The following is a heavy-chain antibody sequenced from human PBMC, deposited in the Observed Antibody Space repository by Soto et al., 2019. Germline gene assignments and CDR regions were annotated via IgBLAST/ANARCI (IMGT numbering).Heavy chain of an antibody. CDR2: INHSGST. D-gene: IGHD3-3*01. V-gene: IGHV4-34*01. Sequence: SETLSLTFAVYGGSFSCYYWSWIRQPPGKGLEWIGEINHSGSTNYNPSLKSRVTISVDTSKNQFSLKLSSVTAADTAVYYCARDRTYYDFWSGYRHYYYGMDVWGQGTTVTVSS. J-gene: IGHJ6*02. CDR3: ARDRTYYDFWSGYRHYYYGMDV. CDR1: GGSFSCYY.